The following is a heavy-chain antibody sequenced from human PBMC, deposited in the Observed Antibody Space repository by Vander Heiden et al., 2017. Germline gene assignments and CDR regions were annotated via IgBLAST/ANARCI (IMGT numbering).Heavy chain of an antibody. Sequence: QVQLVESGGGVVQPGRSLRLPCAASGFTFSSYGMHWVRQAPGKGLEWVAVIWYDGSNKYYADSVKGRFTISRDNSKNTLYLQMNSLRAEDTAVYYCARGPLYYYDILDYWGQGTLVTVSS. CDR1: GFTFSSYG. D-gene: IGHD3-22*01. CDR2: IWYDGSNK. J-gene: IGHJ4*02. V-gene: IGHV3-33*01. CDR3: ARGPLYYYDILDY.